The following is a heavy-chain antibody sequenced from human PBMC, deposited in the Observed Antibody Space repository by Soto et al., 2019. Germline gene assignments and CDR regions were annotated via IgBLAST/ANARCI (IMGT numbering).Heavy chain of an antibody. D-gene: IGHD2-15*01. CDR2: FDPEDGET. Sequence: GASVKVSCKVSGYTLTELSMHWVRQAPGKGLEWMGGFDPEDGETIYAQKFQGRVTMTEDTSTDTAYMELSSLRSEDTAVYYCATDRGSAGTHWALFDYWGQGTLVTVSS. J-gene: IGHJ4*02. V-gene: IGHV1-24*01. CDR1: GYTLTELS. CDR3: ATDRGSAGTHWALFDY.